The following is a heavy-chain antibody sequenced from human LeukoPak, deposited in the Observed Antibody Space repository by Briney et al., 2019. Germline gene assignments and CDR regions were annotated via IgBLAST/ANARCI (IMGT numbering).Heavy chain of an antibody. CDR3: ARHSSHARNWFDP. V-gene: IGHV4-4*09. D-gene: IGHD6-13*01. CDR2: IYTSGST. Sequence: SETLSLTCAVYGGSFSGYYWSWIRQPPGKGLEWIGYIYTSGSTNYNPSLKSRVTISVDTSKNQFSLKLSSVTAADTAVYYCARHSSHARNWFDPWGQGTLVTVSS. CDR1: GGSFSGYY. J-gene: IGHJ5*02.